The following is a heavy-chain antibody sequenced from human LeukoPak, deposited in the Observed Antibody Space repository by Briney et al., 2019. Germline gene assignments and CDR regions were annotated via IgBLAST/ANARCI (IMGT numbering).Heavy chain of an antibody. CDR3: VNDYCGADCHL. V-gene: IGHV3-64D*06. CDR2: IINNGGST. CDR1: GFTFSSYA. J-gene: IGHJ4*02. D-gene: IGHD2-21*02. Sequence: GGSLRLSCSTSGFTFSSYAMNWVRQAPGKGLEYVSGIINNGGSTHYADSVKGRFTVSRDNSKNTLFLQMSSLRSEDTAVYYCVNDYCGADCHLWGQGTLVTVST.